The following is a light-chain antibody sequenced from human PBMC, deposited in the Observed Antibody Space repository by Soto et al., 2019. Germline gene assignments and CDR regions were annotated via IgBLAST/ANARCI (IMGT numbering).Light chain of an antibody. CDR3: QQYEAVVT. Sequence: EIVLTQSPSTLSLSPGERVTLYCGASQSVSTNYVAWYQQKPGRALRLLIDGASTRATGIPDRFSGSGSGTDFTLTISRLEPEDVAVYYCQQYEAVVTFGQGTKVDIK. CDR2: GAS. J-gene: IGKJ1*01. V-gene: IGKV3-20*01. CDR1: QSVSTNY.